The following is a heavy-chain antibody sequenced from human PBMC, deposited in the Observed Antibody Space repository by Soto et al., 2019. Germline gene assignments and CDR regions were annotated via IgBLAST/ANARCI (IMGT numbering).Heavy chain of an antibody. D-gene: IGHD3-16*02. CDR3: AREGMLGELSGMAFDI. V-gene: IGHV4-59*01. J-gene: IGHJ3*02. CDR2: IYYSGST. Sequence: PSETLSLTCTVSGGSISSYYWSWIRQPPGKGLEWIGYIYYSGSTNYNPSLKSRVTISVDTSKNQFSLKLSSVTAADTAVYYCAREGMLGELSGMAFDIWGQGTMVTVSS. CDR1: GGSISSYY.